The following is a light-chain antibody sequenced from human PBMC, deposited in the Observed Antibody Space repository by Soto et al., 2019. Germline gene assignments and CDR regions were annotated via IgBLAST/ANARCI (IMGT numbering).Light chain of an antibody. V-gene: IGLV2-14*01. CDR2: EVS. Sequence: QSALTQPASVSGSPGQSITISCTGTSSDVGGYNYVSWYQHHPGKAPKLMIYEVSNRPSGVSNRFSGSKSGNTASLTISGLQAEDEADYYCSSYTSCSTLGEFGGGTKVTVL. CDR3: SSYTSCSTLGE. J-gene: IGLJ3*02. CDR1: SSDVGGYNY.